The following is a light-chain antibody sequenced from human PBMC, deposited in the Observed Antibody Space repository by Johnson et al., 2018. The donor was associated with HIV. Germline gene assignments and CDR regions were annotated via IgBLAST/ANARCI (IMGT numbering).Light chain of an antibody. Sequence: QSVLTQPPSVSAAPGQKVTISCSGSSSNVGNNYVSWFQQLPGTAPKLLIYDNNERPSGIPDRFSGSKSGTSATLGITVLQTGDEADYYCGTWDSSLSAYYSFVTGTNVTVL. V-gene: IGLV1-51*01. CDR3: GTWDSSLSAYYS. CDR1: SSNVGNNY. J-gene: IGLJ1*01. CDR2: DNN.